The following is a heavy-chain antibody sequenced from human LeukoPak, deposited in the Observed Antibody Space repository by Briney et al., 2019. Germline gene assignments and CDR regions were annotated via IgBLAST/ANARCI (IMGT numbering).Heavy chain of an antibody. D-gene: IGHD3-10*01. CDR2: IYYSGST. V-gene: IGHV4-59*01. CDR1: GGSISSYY. Sequence: SETLSLTCTVSGGSISSYYWSWIRQPPGKGLEWIGYIYYSGSTNYNPSLKSRVTISVDTSKNQFSLKLSSVTAADTAVYYCARDPAWFGELVGAFDIWGQGTMVTDSS. CDR3: ARDPAWFGELVGAFDI. J-gene: IGHJ3*02.